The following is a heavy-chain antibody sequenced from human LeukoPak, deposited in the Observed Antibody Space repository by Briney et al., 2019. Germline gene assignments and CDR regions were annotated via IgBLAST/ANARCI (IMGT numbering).Heavy chain of an antibody. V-gene: IGHV3-53*01. D-gene: IGHD3-9*01. Sequence: GGSLRLSCAASGFTFANAWMNWIRQAPGKGLEWVSVIYSGGSTYYADSVKGRFTISRDNSKNTLYLQMNSLRAEDTAVYYCARDSDNYYYYGMDVWGQGTTVTVSS. CDR3: ARDSDNYYYYGMDV. CDR1: GFTFANAW. J-gene: IGHJ6*02. CDR2: IYSGGST.